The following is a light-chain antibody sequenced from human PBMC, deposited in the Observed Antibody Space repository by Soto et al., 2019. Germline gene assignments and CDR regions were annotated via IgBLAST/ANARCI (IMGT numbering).Light chain of an antibody. V-gene: IGKV1-5*03. Sequence: DIQMTQSPSTLSASVGDRVTITCRASQSITFWLAWYQQKPGKAPKLLIYKASTLKSGVPSRFSGSGSGTDFTLTISSLEPEDFSVYYCQQRSSWPLTFGGGTKVDIK. CDR3: QQRSSWPLT. J-gene: IGKJ4*01. CDR2: KAS. CDR1: QSITFW.